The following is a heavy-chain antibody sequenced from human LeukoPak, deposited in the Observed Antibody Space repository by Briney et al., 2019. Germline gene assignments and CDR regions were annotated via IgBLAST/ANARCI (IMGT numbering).Heavy chain of an antibody. CDR2: ITYDGSNK. CDR1: GFTFKNYG. Sequence: GGSLRLSCAASGFTFKNYGMHWVRQAPGKGLKWVGVITYDGSNKYYGDSVKGRFTISRDNSKNTLYLEMNSLRAEDTAVYYCATLWFGSGIDFDYWGQGTLVTVSS. J-gene: IGHJ4*02. D-gene: IGHD3-10*01. CDR3: ATLWFGSGIDFDY. V-gene: IGHV3-30*03.